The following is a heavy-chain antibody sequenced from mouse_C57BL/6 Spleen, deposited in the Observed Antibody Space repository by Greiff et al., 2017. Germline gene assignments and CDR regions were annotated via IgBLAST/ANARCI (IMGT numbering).Heavy chain of an antibody. CDR2: INPANGNT. J-gene: IGHJ1*03. CDR3: ASTTTVVATEYFDV. D-gene: IGHD1-1*01. V-gene: IGHV14-3*01. CDR1: GFNIKNTY. Sequence: EVQLQQSVAELVRPGASVKLSCTASGFNIKNTYMHWVKQRPEQGLEWIGRINPANGNTKYAPKFQGKATITADTSSTTAYLQLSSLTSEYTAIYYCASTTTVVATEYFDVWGTGTTVTVSS.